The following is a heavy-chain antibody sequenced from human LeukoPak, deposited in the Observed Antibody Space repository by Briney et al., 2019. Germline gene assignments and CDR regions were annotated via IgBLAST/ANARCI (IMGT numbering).Heavy chain of an antibody. V-gene: IGHV1-2*02. J-gene: IGHJ6*02. CDR2: INPNSGGT. CDR3: ARSYYYGMDV. Sequence: ASVKVSCKASGYTFTGYYMHXXRQAXGXXXXXMGWINPNSGGTNYAQKFQGRVTMTRDTSISTAYMELSRLRSDDTAVYYCARSYYYGMDVWGQGTTVTVSS. CDR1: GYTFTGYY.